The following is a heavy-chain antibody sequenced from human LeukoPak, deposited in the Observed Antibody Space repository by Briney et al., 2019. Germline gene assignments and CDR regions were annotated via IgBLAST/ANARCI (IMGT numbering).Heavy chain of an antibody. J-gene: IGHJ4*02. CDR1: GGSISSYY. CDR3: ARVSRAYDYVWGSYRSHYYFDY. Sequence: ETLSLTCTVSGGSISSYYWSWIRQPPGKGLEWVANIKQDGSEKYYVDSVKGRFTISRDNAKNSLYLQMNSLRAEDTAVYYCARVSRAYDYVWGSYRSHYYFDYWGQGTLVTVSS. D-gene: IGHD3-16*02. CDR2: IKQDGSEK. V-gene: IGHV3-7*01.